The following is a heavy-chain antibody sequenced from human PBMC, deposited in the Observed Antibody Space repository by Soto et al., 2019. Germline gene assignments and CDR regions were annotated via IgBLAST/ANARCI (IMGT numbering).Heavy chain of an antibody. CDR1: GFTFSSYW. J-gene: IGHJ3*02. Sequence: GGSLRLSCAASGFTFSSYWMSWVRQAPGKGPEWVANIKEDGSEKKYVDSVKGRFTISRDNPKNSLFLQMNSLRAEDTAVYYCSREPAHHLKGAFDIWGQRTMVTVSS. CDR2: IKEDGSEK. CDR3: SREPAHHLKGAFDI. V-gene: IGHV3-7*01.